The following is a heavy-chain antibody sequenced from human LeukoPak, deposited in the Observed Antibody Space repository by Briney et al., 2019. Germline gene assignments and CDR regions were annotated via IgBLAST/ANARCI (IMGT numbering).Heavy chain of an antibody. CDR1: GFTFTGHY. CDR2: INGNSGAT. V-gene: IGHV1-2*02. Sequence: ASVKVSCKASGFTFTGHYMHWVRQAPGQGLEWMGWINGNSGATNYARNFQDRVTLTRDTSISTVYMELSRLRIDDTAVYYCARDFSWRVDYWGQGTLVTVSS. CDR3: ARDFSWRVDY. D-gene: IGHD3-3*01. J-gene: IGHJ4*02.